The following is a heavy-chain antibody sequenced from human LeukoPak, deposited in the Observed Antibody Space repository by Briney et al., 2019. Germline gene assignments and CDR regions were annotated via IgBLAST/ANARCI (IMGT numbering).Heavy chain of an antibody. D-gene: IGHD3-10*01. V-gene: IGHV3-15*01. CDR2: IKSKTDGGTT. J-gene: IGHJ6*02. CDR1: GFTFSNAY. Sequence: GGSLRLSCAASGFTFSNAYMSWVRQAPGKGLEWVGRIKSKTDGGTTDYAAPVKGRFTISRDNSKNTLYLQMNSLRAEDTAVYYCAKDRGHLNYYGSGSFIYYYYGMDVWGQGTTVTVSS. CDR3: AKDRGHLNYYGSGSFIYYYYGMDV.